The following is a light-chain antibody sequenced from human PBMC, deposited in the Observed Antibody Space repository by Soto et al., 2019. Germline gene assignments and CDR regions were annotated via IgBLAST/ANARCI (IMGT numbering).Light chain of an antibody. CDR3: QQTYSIPIT. J-gene: IGKJ4*01. CDR1: QNIENY. V-gene: IGKV1-39*01. CDR2: SAS. Sequence: IHLIESPYSLSASVVDRLAISSRASQNIENYLNWYRHKPGKAPELLIRSASIVQSGVPSRFSGAGFGTDFTLTISSLQPEDFTTFFCQQTYSIPITFGGGTKV.